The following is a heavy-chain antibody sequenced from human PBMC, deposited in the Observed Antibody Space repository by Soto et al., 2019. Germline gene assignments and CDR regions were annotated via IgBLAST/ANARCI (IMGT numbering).Heavy chain of an antibody. J-gene: IGHJ4*02. CDR1: GYPFTSYD. D-gene: IGHD3-22*01. CDR3: ARVSSDRSGYSPPSRDY. CDR2: MNPNSGNT. Sequence: ASVKVSCKASGYPFTSYDISWLRQATGQGLEWMGWMNPNSGNTGYAQKFQGRVTMTRNTSISTAYMELSSLRSEDTAVYYCARVSSDRSGYSPPSRDYGGQGTLLSVTS. V-gene: IGHV1-8*01.